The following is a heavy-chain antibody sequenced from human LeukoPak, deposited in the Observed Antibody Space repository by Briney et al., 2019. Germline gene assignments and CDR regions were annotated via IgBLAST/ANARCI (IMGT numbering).Heavy chain of an antibody. J-gene: IGHJ4*02. CDR3: AREYYDSSGPIFDY. CDR2: IIPIFGTA. V-gene: IGHV1-69*05. Sequence: GASVKVSCKASGGTFSSYAISWVRQAPGQGLEWMGGIIPIFGTANYAQKFQGRVTITTDEPTSTAYMELSSLRSEDTAVYYCAREYYDSSGPIFDYWGQGTLVTVSS. CDR1: GGTFSSYA. D-gene: IGHD3-22*01.